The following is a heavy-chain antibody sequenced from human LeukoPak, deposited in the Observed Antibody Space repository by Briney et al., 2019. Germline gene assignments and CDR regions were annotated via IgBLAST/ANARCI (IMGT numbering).Heavy chain of an antibody. CDR2: IYYSGST. Sequence: PSQTLSLTCTVSGGSISSGDYYWSWIRQPSGKGLEWIGYIYYSGSTYYNPSLKSRVTISVDTSKNQFSLKLSSVTAADTAVYYCARVGTYYYDSSGYPSGAFDIWGQGTMVTVSS. CDR3: ARVGTYYYDSSGYPSGAFDI. J-gene: IGHJ3*02. V-gene: IGHV4-30-4*01. D-gene: IGHD3-22*01. CDR1: GGSISSGDYY.